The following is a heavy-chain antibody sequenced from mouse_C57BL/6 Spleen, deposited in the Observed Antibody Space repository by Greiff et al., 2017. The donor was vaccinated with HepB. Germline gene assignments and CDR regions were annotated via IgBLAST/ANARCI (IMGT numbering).Heavy chain of an antibody. Sequence: VQLQQPGAELVMPGASVKLSCKASGYTFTSYWMHWVKQRPGQGLEWIGEIDPSDSYTNYNQKFKGKSTLTVDKSSSTAYMQLSSLTSEDSAVYYCARRPIYYYGSSPFDYWGQGTTLTVSS. CDR2: IDPSDSYT. J-gene: IGHJ2*01. V-gene: IGHV1-69*01. CDR3: ARRPIYYYGSSPFDY. CDR1: GYTFTSYW. D-gene: IGHD1-1*01.